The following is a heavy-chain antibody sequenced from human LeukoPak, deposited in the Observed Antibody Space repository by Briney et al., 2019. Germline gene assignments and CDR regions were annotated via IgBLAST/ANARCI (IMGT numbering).Heavy chain of an antibody. CDR3: ARDGWFGELFGRLYNWFDP. V-gene: IGHV4-39*07. Sequence: SETLSLTCTVSGGSISSSSYYWGWIRQPPGKGLEWIGSIYYSGSTYYNPSLKSRVTISVDTSKNQFSLKLSSVTAADAAVYYCARDGWFGELFGRLYNWFDPWGQGTLVTVSS. J-gene: IGHJ5*02. CDR1: GGSISSSSYY. CDR2: IYYSGST. D-gene: IGHD3-10*01.